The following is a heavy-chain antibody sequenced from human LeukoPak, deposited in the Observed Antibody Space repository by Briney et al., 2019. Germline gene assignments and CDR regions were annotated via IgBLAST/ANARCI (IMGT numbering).Heavy chain of an antibody. J-gene: IGHJ3*02. V-gene: IGHV3-66*01. CDR1: EILVSSNY. Sequence: GGSLRLSCVASEILVSSNYMSWVRQAPGKGLEWVSFIDSTGSTYYADSVKGRFTISRDNSRNTLYLQMNSLRVEDTAVYYCARRERLGYSYGRGTLDIWGQGTMVTVSS. CDR3: ARRERLGYSYGRGTLDI. CDR2: IDSTGST. D-gene: IGHD5-18*01.